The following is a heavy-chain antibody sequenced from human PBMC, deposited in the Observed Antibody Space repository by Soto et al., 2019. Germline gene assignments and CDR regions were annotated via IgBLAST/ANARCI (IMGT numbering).Heavy chain of an antibody. Sequence: ASETLSLTCAVYGGSFSGYYWSWIRQPPGKGLEWIGEINHSGSTNYNPSLKSRVTISVDTSKNQFSLKLSSVTAADTAVYYCARFLPKDFYYYYYGMDVWGQGTTVTVSS. CDR3: ARFLPKDFYYYYYGMDV. CDR1: GGSFSGYY. CDR2: INHSGST. J-gene: IGHJ6*02. V-gene: IGHV4-34*01. D-gene: IGHD3-3*01.